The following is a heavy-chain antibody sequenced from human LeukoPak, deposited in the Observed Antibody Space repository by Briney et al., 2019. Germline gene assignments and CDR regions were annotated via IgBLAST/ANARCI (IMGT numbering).Heavy chain of an antibody. CDR2: MREDGAEI. J-gene: IGHJ4*02. V-gene: IGHV3-7*01. D-gene: IGHD1-26*01. CDR1: GFPFDVRT. CDR3: ARGGATRGRFEN. Sequence: GGSLRLSCAASGFPFDVRTMSWVRQAPGKGLDWEASMREDGAEIHYVDSVKGRFTISRDNPKNSLYLQMNSLRAEDTAVYYCARGGATRGRFENWGQGTLVTVSS.